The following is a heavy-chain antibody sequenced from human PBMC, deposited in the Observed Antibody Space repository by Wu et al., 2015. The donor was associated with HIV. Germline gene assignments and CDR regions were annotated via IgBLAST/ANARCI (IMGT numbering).Heavy chain of an antibody. Sequence: QVHLVQSGVEVKKPGASVKVSCKASGYSFTHYGIAWVRQAPGQGLEWMGWISANNGDTSYAQKFQGRVTVTTDTSTTTSYMELRSLKSDDTAIYYCARQDGNSLDYWGQGTLVTVSS. CDR3: ARQDGNSLDY. CDR1: GYSFTHYG. CDR2: ISANNGDT. V-gene: IGHV1-18*01. D-gene: IGHD5-24*01. J-gene: IGHJ4*02.